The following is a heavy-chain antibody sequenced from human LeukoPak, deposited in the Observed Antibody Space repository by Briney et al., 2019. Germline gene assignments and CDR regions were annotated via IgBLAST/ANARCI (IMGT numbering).Heavy chain of an antibody. J-gene: IGHJ4*02. CDR2: MNPNSGNT. Sequence: ASVKVSCKASGYTFTSYDINWVRQATGQGLEWMGWMNPNSGNTGYAQKFQGRVTITRNTSISTAYMELSSLRSEATAVYYCARGRGILTGYYLGYWGQGTLVTVSS. V-gene: IGHV1-8*03. CDR1: GYTFTSYD. CDR3: ARGRGILTGYYLGY. D-gene: IGHD3-9*01.